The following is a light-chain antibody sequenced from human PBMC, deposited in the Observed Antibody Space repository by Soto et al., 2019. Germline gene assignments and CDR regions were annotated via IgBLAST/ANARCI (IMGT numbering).Light chain of an antibody. CDR3: QQYRA. J-gene: IGKJ1*01. CDR2: GAS. Sequence: EIVLTQSPVTLSVTAGERATLSCRASQSVSSNLAWYQQKPGQAPRLLIYGASTRANGVPARFSGGGSGTEFTLTIISLQSEDFALYYCQQYRAFGQGTKVEIK. CDR1: QSVSSN. V-gene: IGKV3-15*01.